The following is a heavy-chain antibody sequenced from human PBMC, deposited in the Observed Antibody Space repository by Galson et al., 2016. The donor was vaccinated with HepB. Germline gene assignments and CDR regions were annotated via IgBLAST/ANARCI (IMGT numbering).Heavy chain of an antibody. CDR1: GGTFSTYA. J-gene: IGHJ4*02. CDR2: SNTIFGPA. D-gene: IGHD3-9*01. V-gene: IGHV1-69*13. CDR3: ARAGSSLTAYYN. Sequence: SVKVSCKASGGTFSTYAINWVRQAPGQGLEWMGGSNTIFGPANYAQKFQSRVTITADGSTSTAYMELRSLRSEDTAVYYCARAGSSLTAYYNWGQGTLVTVSS.